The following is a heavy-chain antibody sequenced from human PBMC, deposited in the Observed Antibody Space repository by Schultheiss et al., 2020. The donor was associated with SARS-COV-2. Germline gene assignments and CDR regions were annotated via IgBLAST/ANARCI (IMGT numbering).Heavy chain of an antibody. CDR2: ISSSSSTI. CDR1: GFTFSSYS. J-gene: IGHJ4*02. D-gene: IGHD3-9*01. V-gene: IGHV3-48*01. Sequence: GESLKISCAASGFTFSSYSMNWVRQAPGKGLEWVSYISSSSSTIYYADSVKGRFTISRDNAKNSLYLQMNSLRAEDTAVYYCAKWFSNYDILTGDYWGQGPLVTVAS. CDR3: AKWFSNYDILTGDY.